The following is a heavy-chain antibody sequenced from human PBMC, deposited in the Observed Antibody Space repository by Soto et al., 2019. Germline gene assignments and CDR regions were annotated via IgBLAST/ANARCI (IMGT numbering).Heavy chain of an antibody. CDR3: ATSAGWFDP. CDR2: INHSGST. J-gene: IGHJ5*02. CDR1: GVSFSGYY. Sequence: SLSLTFSDYGVSFSGYYWSWIRQPPGKGLEWIGEINHSGSTNYNPSLKSRVTISVDTSKNQFSLKLSSVTAADTAVYYCATSAGWFDPWGQGTLVTVS. V-gene: IGHV4-34*01.